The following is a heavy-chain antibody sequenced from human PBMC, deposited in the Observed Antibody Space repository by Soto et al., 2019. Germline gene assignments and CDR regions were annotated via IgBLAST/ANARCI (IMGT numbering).Heavy chain of an antibody. CDR1: GFSLNTVGEG. J-gene: IGHJ4*02. D-gene: IGHD1-26*01. V-gene: IGHV2-5*02. CDR2: IYWDDEK. CDR3: AHRPSGTYLRFDF. Sequence: SGPTLVNPTHTLTLTCTFSGFSLNTVGEGVGWIRQPPGKALEWLTLIYWDDEKRYSPSLTSRLTIAKDSSKNQVVLTMTNMDPADSGTYYCAHRPSGTYLRFDFWGQGALVTVSS.